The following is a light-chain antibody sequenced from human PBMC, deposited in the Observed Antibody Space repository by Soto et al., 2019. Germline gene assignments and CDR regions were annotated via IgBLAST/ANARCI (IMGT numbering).Light chain of an antibody. CDR2: EVF. J-gene: IGLJ2*01. V-gene: IGLV2-8*01. CDR3: ASYAGGFDVV. CDR1: DNDIGFANY. Sequence: QSALTQPPSASGSPGQSVTITCSGTDNDIGFANYVSWYQQHPEAAPNLLIYEVFKPPGEVPPRSASSKSGSTSPLIGCLLSPEDDAEYFCASYAGGFDVVFGGGTKLTVL.